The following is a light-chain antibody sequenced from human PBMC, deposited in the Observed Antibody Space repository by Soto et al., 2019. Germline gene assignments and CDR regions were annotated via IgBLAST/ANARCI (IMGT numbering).Light chain of an antibody. J-gene: IGKJ4*01. CDR2: GAS. Sequence: EVVLTQSPGPLSLSPGEGATLSCRASQSVSSSYLAWYQQKAGQAPRLLIFGASSRASGIPDRFSGSGSGTDFTLTISRLEPEDFAMYYCQQYGSSPLTFGGGTKVEIK. CDR3: QQYGSSPLT. CDR1: QSVSSSY. V-gene: IGKV3-20*01.